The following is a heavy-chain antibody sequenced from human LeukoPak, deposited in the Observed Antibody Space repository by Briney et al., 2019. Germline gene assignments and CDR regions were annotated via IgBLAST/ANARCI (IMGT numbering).Heavy chain of an antibody. CDR3: AKDMYYDFWSGYCFDY. D-gene: IGHD3-3*01. J-gene: IGHJ4*02. CDR1: GFTFDDYA. CDR2: ISWNRTSI. Sequence: GGSLRLSCAASGFTFDDYAMHWVRQAPGKGLEWVSGISWNRTSIGYADSVKGRFTISRDNAKNSLYLQMNSLRAEDMALYYCAKDMYYDFWSGYCFDYWGQGTLVTVSS. V-gene: IGHV3-9*03.